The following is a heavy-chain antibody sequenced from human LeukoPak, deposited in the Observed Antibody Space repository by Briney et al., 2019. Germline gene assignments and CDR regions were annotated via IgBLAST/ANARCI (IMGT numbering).Heavy chain of an antibody. Sequence: PGGSLRLSCAASGFTLSNAYMSWVRQAPGKGLEWVGRIKNKTNGGTTDYAAPVKGRFTISRDDSKNTLYLQMNSLKTEDTAVYLRTNNLGGIYNWVGPRGQGTPVTVSS. CDR1: GFTLSNAY. J-gene: IGHJ4*01. CDR2: IKNKTNGGTT. V-gene: IGHV3-15*01. D-gene: IGHD1-20*01. CDR3: TNNLGGIYNWVGP.